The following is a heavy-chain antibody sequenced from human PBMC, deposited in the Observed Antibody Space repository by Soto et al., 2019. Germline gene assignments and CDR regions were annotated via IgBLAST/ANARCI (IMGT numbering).Heavy chain of an antibody. CDR3: ARDWSGEMKVISDY. J-gene: IGHJ4*02. D-gene: IGHD3-16*01. Sequence: QVQLVQSGAEVKRPGASVKVSCKASGYSFTSFGISWVRQAPGQGLEWVGWVSTYNTHTKYAQQFQGRVTMATDTSTTTAFMELTRLTSDDTALYFCARDWSGEMKVISDYWGQGTLVTVSS. V-gene: IGHV1-18*01. CDR1: GYSFTSFG. CDR2: VSTYNTHT.